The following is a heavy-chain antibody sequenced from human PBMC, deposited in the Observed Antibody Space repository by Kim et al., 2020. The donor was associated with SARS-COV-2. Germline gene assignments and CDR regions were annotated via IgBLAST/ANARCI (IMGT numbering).Heavy chain of an antibody. D-gene: IGHD6-6*01. CDR1: GFTFRNYA. Sequence: GGSLRLSCAASGFTFRNYAMHWVRQAPGKGLEWVVIIWHSGSDYEESVKGRFTISRDDSKSTLFLQMSSLRVEDTAVYFCARGALTTRPDYWGRGALVTVSS. CDR2: IWHSGSD. CDR3: ARGALTTRPDY. V-gene: IGHV3-33*01. J-gene: IGHJ4*02.